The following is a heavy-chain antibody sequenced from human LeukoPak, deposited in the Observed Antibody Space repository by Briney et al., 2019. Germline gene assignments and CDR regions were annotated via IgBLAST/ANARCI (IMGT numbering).Heavy chain of an antibody. D-gene: IGHD6-19*01. CDR3: ARVRSSGYFDY. CDR2: INPNSGGT. V-gene: IGHV1-2*02. CDR1: GYTFTSYY. Sequence: ASVKVSCKASGYTFTSYYMHWVRQAPGQGLEWMGWINPNSGGTNYAQKFQGRVTMTRDTSISTAYMELSRLRSEDMAVYYCARVRSSGYFDYWGQGTLVTVSS. J-gene: IGHJ4*02.